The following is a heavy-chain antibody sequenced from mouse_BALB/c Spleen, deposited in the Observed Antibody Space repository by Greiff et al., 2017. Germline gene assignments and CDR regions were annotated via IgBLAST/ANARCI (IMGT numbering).Heavy chain of an antibody. CDR3: AILAYYRYEDY. CDR2: ISYSGST. Sequence: EVQLQQSGPGLVKPSQSLSLTCTATGYSITSYYVWYWIRQPPGNILEWMGYISYSGSTSYNPSLKSRISITRDTSKNQFFLQLNSVTTEDTATYCCAILAYYRYEDYWGQGTTLTVSS. V-gene: IGHV3-2*02. J-gene: IGHJ2*01. CDR1: GYSITSYYV. D-gene: IGHD2-14*01.